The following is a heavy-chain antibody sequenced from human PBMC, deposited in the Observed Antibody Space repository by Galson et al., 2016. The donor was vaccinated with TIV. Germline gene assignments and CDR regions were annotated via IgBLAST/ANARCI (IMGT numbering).Heavy chain of an antibody. V-gene: IGHV3-48*03. CDR3: ARPSRGDYDSWTKDHYGLDV. D-gene: IGHD3-3*01. CDR2: ISSSGTTI. J-gene: IGHJ6*02. CDR1: GFTFSSYE. Sequence: SLRLSCAASGFTFSSYEMNWVRQAPKKGLEWVSYISSSGTTICYADSVKGRFTISRDNAKNSLYLQMNSLRAEDTAVYYCARPSRGDYDSWTKDHYGLDVWGQGTTVTVS.